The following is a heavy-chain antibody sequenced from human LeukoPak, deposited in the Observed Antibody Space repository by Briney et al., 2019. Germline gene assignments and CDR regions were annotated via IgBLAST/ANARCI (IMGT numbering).Heavy chain of an antibody. Sequence: PSETLSLTCTVSGGSISSSSYYWGWIRQPPGKGLEWIGNIYYSGSTYYNPSLKSRVTISVDTSKNQFSLKLSSVTAADTAVYYCARSQGIAAAGTYWGQGTLVTVSS. V-gene: IGHV4-39*01. D-gene: IGHD6-13*01. CDR3: ARSQGIAAAGTY. J-gene: IGHJ4*02. CDR1: GGSISSSSYY. CDR2: IYYSGST.